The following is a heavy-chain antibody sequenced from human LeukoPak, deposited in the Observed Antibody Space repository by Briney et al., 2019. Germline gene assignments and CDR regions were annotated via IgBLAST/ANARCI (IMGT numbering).Heavy chain of an antibody. CDR3: AKAGFYYYGSGLFDP. J-gene: IGHJ5*02. V-gene: IGHV3-21*01. D-gene: IGHD3-10*01. Sequence: PGGSLRLSCAASGFTFSTYSMNWVRQAPGEGLEWVSSISSSSSYMYYADSVKGRFTISRDNAKDSLFLQMNSLRAEDTAVYYCAKAGFYYYGSGLFDPWGQGTLVTVSS. CDR2: ISSSSSYM. CDR1: GFTFSTYS.